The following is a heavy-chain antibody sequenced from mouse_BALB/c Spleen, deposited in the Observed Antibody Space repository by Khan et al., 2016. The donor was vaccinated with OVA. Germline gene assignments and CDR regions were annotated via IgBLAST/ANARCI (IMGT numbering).Heavy chain of an antibody. V-gene: IGHV1-87*01. J-gene: IGHJ2*01. CDR3: ASYRYDYFDY. Sequence: VQLQQSGAELARPGASVKLSCKASGYTFTTYWMQWVKQRPGQGLEWIGTIYPGDGDTRYTQNFKDKATLTADKSSSTAYMQLSSVASEDSTVYYCASYRYDYFDYWSQGTTLTVSS. CDR2: IYPGDGDT. D-gene: IGHD2-14*01. CDR1: GYTFTTYW.